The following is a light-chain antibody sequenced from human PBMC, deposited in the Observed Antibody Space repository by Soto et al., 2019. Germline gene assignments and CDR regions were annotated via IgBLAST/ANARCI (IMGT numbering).Light chain of an antibody. J-gene: IGLJ3*02. Sequence: QSALTQPASVSGSPGQSITISCTGTSSDVGGYNYVSWFQQHPGKAPKLKIYEVSNRPSGVSSRFSGSKSGYTAFLTISELQAEDAADYYCTSFTSRSTWVFGGGTKLTVL. CDR2: EVS. CDR1: SSDVGGYNY. CDR3: TSFTSRSTWV. V-gene: IGLV2-14*03.